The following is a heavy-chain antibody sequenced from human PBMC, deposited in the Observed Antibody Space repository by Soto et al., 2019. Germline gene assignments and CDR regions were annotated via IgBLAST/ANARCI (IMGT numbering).Heavy chain of an antibody. J-gene: IGHJ4*02. CDR2: INAGNGNT. D-gene: IGHD3-22*01. Sequence: ASVKVSCKASGYTVTSYAMHWVRQAPGQRLEWMGWINAGNGNTKYSQKFQGRVTITRDTSASTAYMELSSLRSEDTAVYYCAREGQKYYYDSSGSDYWGQGTLVTVSS. V-gene: IGHV1-3*01. CDR3: AREGQKYYYDSSGSDY. CDR1: GYTVTSYA.